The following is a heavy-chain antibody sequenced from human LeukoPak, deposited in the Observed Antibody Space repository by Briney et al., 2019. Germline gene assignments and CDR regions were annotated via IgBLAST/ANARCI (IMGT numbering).Heavy chain of an antibody. CDR3: ASGSGSYRTPYYYMDV. J-gene: IGHJ6*03. CDR2: IYSGGST. D-gene: IGHD3-10*01. CDR1: GFTVSSNY. V-gene: IGHV3-53*01. Sequence: GGSLRLSCAASGFTVSSNYMSWVRQAPGKGLEWVSVIYSGGSTYYSDSVKGRFTISRDNPKNTLYLQMNSLRAEDTAVYYCASGSGSYRTPYYYMDVWGTGTTVTVSS.